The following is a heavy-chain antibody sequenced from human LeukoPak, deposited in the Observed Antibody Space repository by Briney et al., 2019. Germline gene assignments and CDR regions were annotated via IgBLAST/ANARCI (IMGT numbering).Heavy chain of an antibody. D-gene: IGHD6-19*01. CDR1: GGSFSGYY. V-gene: IGHV4-34*01. J-gene: IGHJ4*02. Sequence: SETPSLTCAVYGGSFSGYYWTWIRQPPGKGLEWIGEINHSGSTNYNPSLKSRVTISVDTSKNQFSLKLSSVTAADTAVYYCARGKGSGWTFDYWGQGTLVTVSS. CDR2: INHSGST. CDR3: ARGKGSGWTFDY.